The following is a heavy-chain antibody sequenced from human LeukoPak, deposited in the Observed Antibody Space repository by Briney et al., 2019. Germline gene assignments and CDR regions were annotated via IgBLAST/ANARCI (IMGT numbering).Heavy chain of an antibody. CDR3: AVSYYDSSGYYDY. Sequence: GASVKVSCKASGYTFTSYGISWVRQAPGQGLECMGWINNHGKTNSPQNLQGRVTMTTDTSTNTGYMELRGLRSDDTAVYYCAVSYYDSSGYYDYWGQGTLVIVSS. CDR2: INNHGKT. J-gene: IGHJ4*02. V-gene: IGHV1-18*01. CDR1: GYTFTSYG. D-gene: IGHD3-22*01.